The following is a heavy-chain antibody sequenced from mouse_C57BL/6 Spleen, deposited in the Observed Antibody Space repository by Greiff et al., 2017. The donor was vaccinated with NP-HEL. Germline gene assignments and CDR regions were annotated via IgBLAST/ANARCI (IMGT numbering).Heavy chain of an antibody. CDR1: GFTFNTYA. CDR2: IRSKSSNYAT. V-gene: IGHV10-3*01. Sequence: EVQGVESGGGLVQPKGSLKLSCAASGFTFNTYAMHWVRQAPGKGLEWVARIRSKSSNYATYYADSVKDRFTISRDDSQSMLYLQMNNLKTEDTAMYYCVREGGYDPYYYAMDYWGQGTSVTVSS. D-gene: IGHD2-12*01. CDR3: VREGGYDPYYYAMDY. J-gene: IGHJ4*01.